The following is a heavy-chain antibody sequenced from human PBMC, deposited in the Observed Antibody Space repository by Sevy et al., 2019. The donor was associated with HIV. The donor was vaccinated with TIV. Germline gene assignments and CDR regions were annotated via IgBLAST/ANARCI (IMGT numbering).Heavy chain of an antibody. V-gene: IGHV1-18*01. D-gene: IGHD2-8*01. CDR1: GYTFTSYG. CDR2: ISAYNGNT. J-gene: IGHJ6*03. CDR3: ARANGVELGPQRALYYYYYMDV. Sequence: ASVKVSCKASGYTFTSYGISWVRQAPGQGLEWMGWISAYNGNTNYAQKLQGRVTMTTDTSTSTAYMELRSLRSDDTAVYYCARANGVELGPQRALYYYYYMDVWGKGTTVTVSS.